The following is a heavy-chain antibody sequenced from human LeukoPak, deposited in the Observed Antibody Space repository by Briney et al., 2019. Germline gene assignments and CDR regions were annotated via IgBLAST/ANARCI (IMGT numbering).Heavy chain of an antibody. V-gene: IGHV1-2*02. CDR2: INPNSGGT. J-gene: IGHJ6*02. CDR3: ARKTILTVYDYYGMDV. CDR1: GYTFTGYY. Sequence: ASVKVSCKASGYTFTGYYMHWVRQAPGQGLEWMGWINPNSGGTNYAQKFQGRVTMTRDTSISTAYMELSRLRSDDTAAYYCARKTILTVYDYYGMDVWGQGTTVTVSS. D-gene: IGHD2-8*01.